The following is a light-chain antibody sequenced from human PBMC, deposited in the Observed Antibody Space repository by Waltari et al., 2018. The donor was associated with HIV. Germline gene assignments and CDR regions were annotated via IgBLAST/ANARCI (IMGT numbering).Light chain of an antibody. CDR2: DVD. CDR3: ASCTGDHTVV. Sequence: SAVTQPASVSGLPGQSITISCPGDHSAFGLYNFVSWSHQHPGTLPRLILYDVDSRAAGMAESVSGAMSGHTASLNSAGLRAEDEAEEYCASCTGDHTVVCGGGTKVTVL. CDR1: HSAFGLYNF. V-gene: IGLV2-14*03. J-gene: IGLJ3*02.